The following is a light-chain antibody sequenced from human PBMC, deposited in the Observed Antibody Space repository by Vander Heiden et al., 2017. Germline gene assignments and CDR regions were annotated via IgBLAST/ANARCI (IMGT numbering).Light chain of an antibody. CDR2: GNS. Sequence: QSVPTQPPPAPGAPGRRVTASGTGGSSNFGAGYDAHWYQQRPGTAPKLLIYGNSNRPSGVPDRFSGSKSGTSASLAITGLQAEDEADYYCQSYDSSLSGPVVFGGGTKLTVL. J-gene: IGLJ2*01. CDR1: SSNFGAGYD. CDR3: QSYDSSLSGPVV. V-gene: IGLV1-40*01.